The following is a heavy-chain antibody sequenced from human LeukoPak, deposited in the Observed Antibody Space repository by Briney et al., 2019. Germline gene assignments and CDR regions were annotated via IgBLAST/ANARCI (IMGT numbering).Heavy chain of an antibody. Sequence: PSETLSLTCAVSGGSISSSNWWSWVRQPPGKGLEWIGEIYHSGSTNYNPSLKSRVTISVDKSKNQFSLKLSSVTAADTAVYYCARGKLGYYYYHMDAWGKGTTVTVSS. D-gene: IGHD3-3*02. CDR3: ARGKLGYYYYHMDA. J-gene: IGHJ6*03. CDR2: IYHSGST. V-gene: IGHV4-4*02. CDR1: GGSISSSNW.